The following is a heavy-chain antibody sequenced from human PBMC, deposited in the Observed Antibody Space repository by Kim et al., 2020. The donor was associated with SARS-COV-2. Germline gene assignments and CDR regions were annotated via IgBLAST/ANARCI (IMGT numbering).Heavy chain of an antibody. CDR1: GFTFSSYS. CDR3: ARDPWSGWLQSYYFDY. Sequence: GGSLRLSCAASGFTFSSYSMNWVRQAPGKGLEWVSYISSSSSTIYYADSVKGRFTISRDNAKNSLYLQMNSLRDEDTAVYYCARDPWSGWLQSYYFDYWGQGTLVTVSS. V-gene: IGHV3-48*02. D-gene: IGHD3-3*01. CDR2: ISSSSSTI. J-gene: IGHJ4*02.